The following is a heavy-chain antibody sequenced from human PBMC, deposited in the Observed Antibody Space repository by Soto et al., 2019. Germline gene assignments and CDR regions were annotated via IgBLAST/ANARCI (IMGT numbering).Heavy chain of an antibody. CDR1: GYTFTNYD. CDR2: LNPNTGNT. J-gene: IGHJ4*02. CDR3: ARDHGLPGYFDY. Sequence: ASVKVSCKASGYTFTNYDVNWVRQATGQGLEWMAWLNPNTGNTGYAQKFRGRVTMTRDTSRDTAYMELSGLRSEDTAVYYCARDHGLPGYFDYWGQGSLVTSPQ. V-gene: IGHV1-8*01.